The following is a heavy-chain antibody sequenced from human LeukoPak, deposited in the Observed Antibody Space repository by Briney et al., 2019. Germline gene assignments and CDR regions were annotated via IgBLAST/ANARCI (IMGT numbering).Heavy chain of an antibody. CDR3: AGCSTVTTYYYSYYMDI. D-gene: IGHD4-17*01. Sequence: GGSLRLSCAASEFTFSNYWLSWVRLAPGKGMEWVANIKQDGSGTYYVDSVKGRFTISRDNAKNSLYLQMNSLRAEDTAVYYCAGCSTVTTYYYSYYMDIWGKGTTVTVSS. CDR1: EFTFSNYW. V-gene: IGHV3-7*01. CDR2: IKQDGSGT. J-gene: IGHJ6*03.